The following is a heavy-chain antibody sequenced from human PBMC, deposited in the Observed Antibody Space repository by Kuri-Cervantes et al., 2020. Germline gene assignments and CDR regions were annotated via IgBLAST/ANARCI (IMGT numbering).Heavy chain of an antibody. CDR2: ISSSSSYI. J-gene: IGHJ4*02. CDR3: ARGGSSWLDY. CDR1: GFTFSDYY. D-gene: IGHD6-13*01. Sequence: GGSLRLSCAASGFTFSDYYMNWARQAPGKGLEWVSSISSSSSYIYYADSVKGRFTISRDNAKNSLYLQMNSLRAEDTAVYYCARGGSSWLDYWGQGTLVTVSS. V-gene: IGHV3-21*01.